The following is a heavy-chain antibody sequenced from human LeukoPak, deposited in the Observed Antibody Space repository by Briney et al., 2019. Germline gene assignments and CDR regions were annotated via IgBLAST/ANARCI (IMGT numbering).Heavy chain of an antibody. Sequence: GVSLRLSCAASGFTFSSYSMNWVRQAPGKGLEWVSYISSSSSTIYYADSVKGRFTISRDNAKNSLYLQMNSLRAEDTAVYYCARGLNIVVVVAATDVGDNYFDYWGQGTLVTVSS. CDR3: ARGLNIVVVVAATDVGDNYFDY. D-gene: IGHD2-15*01. J-gene: IGHJ4*02. V-gene: IGHV3-48*01. CDR2: ISSSSSTI. CDR1: GFTFSSYS.